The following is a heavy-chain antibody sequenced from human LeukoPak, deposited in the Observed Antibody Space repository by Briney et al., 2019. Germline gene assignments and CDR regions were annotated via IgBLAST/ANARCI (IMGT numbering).Heavy chain of an antibody. CDR2: ISGSGGSI. Sequence: GGSLRLSCAASGSTFNSYAMSWVRQAPGKGLEWVSAISGSGGSIYYADSVKGRFTISRDKPKNTLYLQMNSLRAEDTAVYYCAKGALYYYDSSGYFDYWGQGTLVTVSS. CDR1: GSTFNSYA. J-gene: IGHJ4*02. V-gene: IGHV3-23*01. D-gene: IGHD3-22*01. CDR3: AKGALYYYDSSGYFDY.